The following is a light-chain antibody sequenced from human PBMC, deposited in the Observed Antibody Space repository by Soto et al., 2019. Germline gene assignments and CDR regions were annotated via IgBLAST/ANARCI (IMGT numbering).Light chain of an antibody. CDR2: EGS. CDR3: CSYAGSSTGV. V-gene: IGLV2-23*01. Sequence: QSALTQPASVSGSPGQSITISCTGTSSDVGSYNLVSWYQQHPGKAPKLMIYEGSKRPSGVSNRFSGSKSGNTASLTISALQAEDEADYYGCSYAGSSTGVFGGGTKLTVL. J-gene: IGLJ3*02. CDR1: SSDVGSYNL.